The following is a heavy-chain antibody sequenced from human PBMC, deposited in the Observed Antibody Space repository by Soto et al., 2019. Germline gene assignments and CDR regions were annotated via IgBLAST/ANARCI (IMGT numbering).Heavy chain of an antibody. CDR1: GFTFSNYA. V-gene: IGHV3-48*01. CDR2: ISSSSSTI. J-gene: IGHJ4*02. Sequence: PGGSLRLSCAASGFTFSNYAMNWVRQAPGKGLEWLSYISSSSSTIYYADSVKGRFTISRDNAKNSLYLQMNSLRAEDTAVYYCARDNAMITFGGVIDHQPAFDYWGQGTLVTVSS. CDR3: ARDNAMITFGGVIDHQPAFDY. D-gene: IGHD3-16*02.